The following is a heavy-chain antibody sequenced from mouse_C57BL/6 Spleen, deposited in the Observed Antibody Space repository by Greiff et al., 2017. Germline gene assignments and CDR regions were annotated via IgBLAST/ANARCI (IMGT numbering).Heavy chain of an antibody. V-gene: IGHV5-4*01. CDR1: GFTFSSYA. Sequence: EVKLVESGGGLVKPGGSLKLSCAASGFTFSSYAMSWVRQTPEKRLEWVATISDGGSYTYYPDNVKGRFTISRDNAKNNRYLQMSHLKSEDTAMYYCARDRPFDYWGQGTTLTVSS. CDR2: ISDGGSYT. J-gene: IGHJ2*01. CDR3: ARDRPFDY.